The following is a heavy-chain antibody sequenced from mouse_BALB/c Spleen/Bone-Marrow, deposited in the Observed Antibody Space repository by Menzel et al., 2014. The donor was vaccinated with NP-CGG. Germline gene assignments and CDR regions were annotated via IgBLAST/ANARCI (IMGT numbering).Heavy chain of an antibody. Sequence: VKVVESGAELVRPGSSVKISCKASGYVFSTYWMNWVKQRPGQGLEWIGQIYPGDGDTNYNGKFKGTATLTADKSSSTAYMQLSSLTSEDSAVYFCARSGYGSIYDYWGQGTTLTVSS. CDR3: ARSGYGSIYDY. J-gene: IGHJ2*01. CDR1: GYVFSTYW. CDR2: IYPGDGDT. D-gene: IGHD1-1*01. V-gene: IGHV1-80*01.